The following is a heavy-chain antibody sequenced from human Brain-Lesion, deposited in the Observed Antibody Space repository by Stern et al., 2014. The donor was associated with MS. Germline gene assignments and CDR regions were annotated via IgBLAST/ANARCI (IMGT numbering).Heavy chain of an antibody. CDR2: INSDGSNT. CDR1: GFTFSTYW. V-gene: IGHV3-74*02. Sequence: EDQLVESGGGLVQPGGSLRLSCAASGFTFSTYWMHWVRQAPGKGLVWVSRINSDGSNTSYADSVKGRFTISRDNAKNTLYLQMNSLIAEDTAVYYCARATGKNSYSYWGQGTLVTVSS. D-gene: IGHD1-26*01. CDR3: ARATGKNSYSY. J-gene: IGHJ4*02.